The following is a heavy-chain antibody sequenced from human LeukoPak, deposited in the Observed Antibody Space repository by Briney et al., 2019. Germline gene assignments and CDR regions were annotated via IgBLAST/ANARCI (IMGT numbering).Heavy chain of an antibody. CDR2: IYRSAST. CDR3: ARGIQHFDS. CDR1: GVSISSGGYS. Sequence: SETLSLTCAVSGVSISSGGYSWSWIRQPPGKGLEWIGYIYRSASTYYNPSLKSRVTISVDRSKNQFSLKLSSVTAADTAVYYCARGIQHFDSWGQGTLITVSS. J-gene: IGHJ4*02. V-gene: IGHV4-30-2*01.